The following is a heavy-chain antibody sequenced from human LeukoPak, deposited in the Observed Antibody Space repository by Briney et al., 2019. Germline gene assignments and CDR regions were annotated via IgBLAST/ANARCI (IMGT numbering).Heavy chain of an antibody. Sequence: QPGGSLRLSCEGSGFSFSSYWMTWVRQLPGKGPEWVANIRQDESERYFADSVKGRFTISRDNAKKSVYLHMSSLRAEDTALYYCARLSAYYYGSYFYYYMDVWGNGTTVTVSS. V-gene: IGHV3-7*01. CDR3: ARLSAYYYGSYFYYYMDV. CDR1: GFSFSSYW. CDR2: IRQDESER. J-gene: IGHJ6*03. D-gene: IGHD3-10*01.